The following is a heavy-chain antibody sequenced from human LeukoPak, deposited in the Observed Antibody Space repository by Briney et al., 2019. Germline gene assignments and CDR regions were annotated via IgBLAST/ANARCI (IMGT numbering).Heavy chain of an antibody. V-gene: IGHV4-59*12. CDR2: IYYSGST. CDR3: ARGGYYDSSGYYYYY. Sequence: PSETLSLTCTVSGGSISSYYWSWIRQPPGKGLEWIGYIYYSGSTNYNPSLKSRVTISVDTSKNQFSLKLSSVTAADTAVYYCARGGYYDSSGYYYYYWGQGTLVTVSS. CDR1: GGSISSYY. J-gene: IGHJ4*02. D-gene: IGHD3-22*01.